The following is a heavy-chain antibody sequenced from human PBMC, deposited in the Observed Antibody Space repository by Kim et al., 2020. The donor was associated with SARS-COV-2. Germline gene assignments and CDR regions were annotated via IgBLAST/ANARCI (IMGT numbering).Heavy chain of an antibody. CDR2: IYPGDSDT. CDR3: ARRVSSSLSLYYFDY. D-gene: IGHD6-13*01. Sequence: GESLKISCKGSGYSFTSYWIGWVRQMPGKGLEWMGIIYPGDSDTRYSPSFQGQVTISADKSISTAYLQWSSLKASDTAMYYCARRVSSSLSLYYFDYWGQGTLVTVSS. J-gene: IGHJ4*02. CDR1: GYSFTSYW. V-gene: IGHV5-51*01.